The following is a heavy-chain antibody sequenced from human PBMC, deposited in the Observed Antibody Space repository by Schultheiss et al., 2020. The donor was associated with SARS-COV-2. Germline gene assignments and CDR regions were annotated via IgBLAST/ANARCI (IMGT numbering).Heavy chain of an antibody. J-gene: IGHJ5*02. Sequence: SETLSLTCTVSGGSISSYYWSWIRQPPGKGLEWIGYIYYSGSTNYNPSLKSRVTISVDTSKNQFSLKLSSVTAADTAVYYCARDTGEVWGAWFDPWGQGTLVTVSS. CDR3: ARDTGEVWGAWFDP. CDR2: IYYSGST. CDR1: GGSISSYY. V-gene: IGHV4-59*01. D-gene: IGHD3-16*01.